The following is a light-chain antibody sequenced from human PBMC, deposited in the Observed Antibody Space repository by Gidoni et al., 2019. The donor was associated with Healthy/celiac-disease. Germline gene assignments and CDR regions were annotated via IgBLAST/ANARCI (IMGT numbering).Light chain of an antibody. J-gene: IGKJ1*01. CDR2: GAS. CDR3: QQYGSSRT. CDR1: QSVSSSY. V-gene: IGKV3-20*01. Sequence: EIVLTQSPGPLSLSPGERATLSCRASQSVSSSYLAWYQQQHGQAPRLLIYGASSRATGIPDMFSGSGSVTDFTLTISRLEPEDFAVYYCQQYGSSRTFGQWTKVEIK.